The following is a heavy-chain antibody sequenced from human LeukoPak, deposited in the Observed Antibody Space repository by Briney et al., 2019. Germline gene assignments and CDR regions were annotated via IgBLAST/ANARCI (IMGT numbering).Heavy chain of an antibody. J-gene: IGHJ4*02. V-gene: IGHV1-18*01. CDR2: ISAYNGDT. CDR3: ARGHSESSLSFFDF. D-gene: IGHD1-26*01. CDR1: GYTFTTYG. Sequence: ASVKVSCKASGYTFTTYGFNWVRQAPGQGLEWMGWISAYNGDTQYAQKLQGRVTMTTDTSMRTAYLELRSLSSDDTAVYYCARGHSESSLSFFDFWGQGTLVTVSS.